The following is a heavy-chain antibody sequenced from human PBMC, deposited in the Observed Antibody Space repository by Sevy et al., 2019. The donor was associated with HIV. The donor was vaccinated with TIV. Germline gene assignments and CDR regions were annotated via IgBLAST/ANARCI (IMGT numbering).Heavy chain of an antibody. CDR1: GGSISSYY. D-gene: IGHD6-13*01. J-gene: IGHJ5*02. CDR2: IYTSGST. CDR3: ARDRGAAAGGNWFDP. Sequence: SETLSLTCTVSGGSISSYYWSWIRQPARKGLEWIGRIYTSGSTNYNPSLKSRVTMSVDTSKNQFSLKLSSVTAADTAVYYCARDRGAAAGGNWFDPWGQGTLVTVSS. V-gene: IGHV4-4*07.